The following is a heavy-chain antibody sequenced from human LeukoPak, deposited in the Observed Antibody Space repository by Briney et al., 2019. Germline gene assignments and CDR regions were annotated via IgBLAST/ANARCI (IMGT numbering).Heavy chain of an antibody. CDR3: TTGTSYYDSSGYYSPIDY. Sequence: GGSLRLSCAASGFTFSNAWMSWVRQAPGKGPEWVGRIKSKTDGGTTDYAAPVKGRFTISRDDSKNTLYLQMNSLKTEDTAVYYCTTGTSYYDSSGYYSPIDYWGQGTLVTVSS. CDR2: IKSKTDGGTT. J-gene: IGHJ4*02. CDR1: GFTFSNAW. V-gene: IGHV3-15*01. D-gene: IGHD3-22*01.